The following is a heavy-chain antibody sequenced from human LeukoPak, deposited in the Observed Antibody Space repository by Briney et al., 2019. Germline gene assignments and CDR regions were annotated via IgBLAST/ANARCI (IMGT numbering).Heavy chain of an antibody. D-gene: IGHD1-26*01. V-gene: IGHV4-34*10. Sequence: SETLSLTCAVYGGSSSGFYCSWIRQSPGKGPEWIGEINGGGRTDYNPSLKSRVTMSVDTSKNQFSLKLSSVTAADTAVYYCARSFEYSGSYWFDYWGQGTLVTVSS. CDR3: ARSFEYSGSYWFDY. J-gene: IGHJ4*02. CDR1: GGSSSGFY. CDR2: INGGGRT.